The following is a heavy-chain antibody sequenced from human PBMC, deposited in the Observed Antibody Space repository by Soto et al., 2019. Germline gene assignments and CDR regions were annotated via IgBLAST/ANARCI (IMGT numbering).Heavy chain of an antibody. CDR3: AKDQSGSNYSDY. CDR1: GFTFSSYG. J-gene: IGHJ4*02. V-gene: IGHV3-30*18. Sequence: QVQLVESGGGVVQPGRSLRLSCAASGFTFSSYGMHWVRQAPGKGLEWVAVISYDGSNKYYADSVKGRFTISRDNSKNTLYLQMNSLRAEDTAVYYCAKDQSGSNYSDYWGQGTLVTVSS. CDR2: ISYDGSNK.